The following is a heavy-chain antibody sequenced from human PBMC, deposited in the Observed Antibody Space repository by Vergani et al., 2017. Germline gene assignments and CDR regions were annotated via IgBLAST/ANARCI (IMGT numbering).Heavy chain of an antibody. V-gene: IGHV3-20*04. CDR2: ISYNGDRA. Sequence: EVQLVESGGSLVRPGGSLRLSCAVSGFNFNDYGMTWVRQTPGKGLEWVSSISYNGDRATYRDSVKGRFTVSRDSAKNSLYLQMNNLRAEDTALYYCARDENYGGQYFDSWGQGTLVTVSS. CDR1: GFNFNDYG. J-gene: IGHJ4*02. D-gene: IGHD4-23*01. CDR3: ARDENYGGQYFDS.